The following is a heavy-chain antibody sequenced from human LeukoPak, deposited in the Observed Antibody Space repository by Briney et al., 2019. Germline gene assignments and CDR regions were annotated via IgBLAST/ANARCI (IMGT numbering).Heavy chain of an antibody. CDR2: ITPSSGGT. CDR1: GYTLTDYY. D-gene: IGHD1-1*01. V-gene: IGHV1-2*02. J-gene: IGHJ3*02. Sequence: ASVKVSCKASGYTLTDYYIHWVRQAPGQGLEWMGWITPSSGGTIYAQKFQGRVTMTRDMSISTAYMELSRLRSDDTAVYYCAKVASTTRRHDAFDIWGQGALVTVSS. CDR3: AKVASTTRRHDAFDI.